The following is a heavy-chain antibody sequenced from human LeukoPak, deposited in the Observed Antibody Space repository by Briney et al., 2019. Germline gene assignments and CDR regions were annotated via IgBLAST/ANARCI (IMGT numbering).Heavy chain of an antibody. J-gene: IGHJ3*02. CDR3: AKHYGSGSNGFDI. V-gene: IGHV4-59*01. D-gene: IGHD3-10*01. CDR1: GDSISSAY. CDR2: IYYSGIS. Sequence: SETLSLTCTVSGDSISSAYWSWIRQSPGKGLEWIGYIYYSGISDYNPSLKSRVTISVDTSKNQFSLKLRSVTAADTAVYYCAKHYGSGSNGFDIWGQGTMVTVS.